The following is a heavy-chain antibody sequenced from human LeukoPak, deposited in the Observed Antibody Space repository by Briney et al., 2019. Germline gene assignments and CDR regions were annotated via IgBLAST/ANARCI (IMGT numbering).Heavy chain of an antibody. D-gene: IGHD6-19*01. CDR2: ISSGSTYT. CDR3: ARLSSSSTNWFDA. J-gene: IGHJ5*02. V-gene: IGHV3-11*06. Sequence: GGSLRLSCAASVFTFSDYYLSWIRQAPGKGLEWVSYISSGSTYTNYADSVKGRFTISRDNAKNSLFLQMNSLRAEDTAVYFCARLSSSSTNWFDAWGQGTLVTVSS. CDR1: VFTFSDYY.